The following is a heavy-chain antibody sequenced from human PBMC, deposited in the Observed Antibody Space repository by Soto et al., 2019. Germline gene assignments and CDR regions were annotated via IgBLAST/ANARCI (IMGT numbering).Heavy chain of an antibody. D-gene: IGHD3-9*01. CDR2: TRNKANSYTT. J-gene: IGHJ4*02. CDR3: ARVGKYFDWLLYGELDPYFDY. Sequence: GGSLRLSCAASGFTFSDHYMDWVRQAPGKGLEWVGRTRNKANSYTTEYAAPVKGRFTISRDDSKNSLYLQMNSLKTEDTAVYYCARVGKYFDWLLYGELDPYFDYWGQGTLVTVSS. V-gene: IGHV3-72*01. CDR1: GFTFSDHY.